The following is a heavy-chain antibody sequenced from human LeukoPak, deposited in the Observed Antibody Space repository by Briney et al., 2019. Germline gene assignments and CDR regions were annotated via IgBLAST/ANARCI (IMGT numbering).Heavy chain of an antibody. CDR1: GGSISSGDYY. Sequence: PSQTLSLTCTVSGGSISSGDYYWSWIRQPPGKGLEWSGYIYYSGSTYYNPSLKSRVTISVDTSKNQFSLKLSSVTAADTAVYYCARDRGSGWYRHNWFDPWGQGTLVTVSS. J-gene: IGHJ5*02. CDR3: ARDRGSGWYRHNWFDP. CDR2: IYYSGST. V-gene: IGHV4-30-4*08. D-gene: IGHD6-19*01.